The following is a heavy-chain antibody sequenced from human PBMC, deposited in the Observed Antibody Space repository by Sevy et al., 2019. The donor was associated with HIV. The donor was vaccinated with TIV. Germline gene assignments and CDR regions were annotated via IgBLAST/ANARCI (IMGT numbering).Heavy chain of an antibody. V-gene: IGHV6-1*01. Sequence: SQTISLTCAISGDSVSSSSAAWNWFRQSPSRGLEWLGRTYYRSKWYNNYAVSVKSRVTINPDTSENQFSLHLNSVTPEDTAVYFCARGDELTSYYYGMDVWGQGTTVTVSS. J-gene: IGHJ6*02. D-gene: IGHD1-1*01. CDR3: ARGDELTSYYYGMDV. CDR1: GDSVSSSSAA. CDR2: TYYRSKWYN.